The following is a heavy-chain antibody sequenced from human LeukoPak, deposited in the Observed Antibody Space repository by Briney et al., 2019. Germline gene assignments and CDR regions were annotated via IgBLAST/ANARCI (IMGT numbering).Heavy chain of an antibody. Sequence: PGGSLRLSCAASGFTSDDYAMHWVRQAPGKGLEWVSLISGDGGSTYYADSVKGRFTISRDNSKNSLYLQMNSLRTEDTALYYCAKDVGRDGYNPNFDYWGQGTLVTVSS. D-gene: IGHD5-24*01. CDR1: GFTSDDYA. V-gene: IGHV3-43*02. CDR3: AKDVGRDGYNPNFDY. CDR2: ISGDGGST. J-gene: IGHJ4*02.